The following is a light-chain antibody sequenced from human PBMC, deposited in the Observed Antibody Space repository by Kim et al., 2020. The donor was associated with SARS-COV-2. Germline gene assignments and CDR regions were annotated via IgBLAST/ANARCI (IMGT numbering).Light chain of an antibody. CDR3: VSGDGSSDHVV. V-gene: IGLV1-51*01. CDR2: GKN. CDR1: RANMSNYY. Sequence: GLRNTITFSGRRANMSNYYVSWYQQRPGTAPILVICGKNNRPSGIPDRFSGSRSGKTASLSITGLQAEDEADYYGVSGDGSSDHVVLCAG. J-gene: IGLJ2*01.